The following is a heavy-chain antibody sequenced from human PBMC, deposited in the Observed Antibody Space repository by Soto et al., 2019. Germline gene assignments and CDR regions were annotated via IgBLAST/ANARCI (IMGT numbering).Heavy chain of an antibody. D-gene: IGHD3-3*01. V-gene: IGHV4-59*01. CDR2: TYYSGST. J-gene: IGHJ6*03. Sequence: SETLSLTCTVSGGSISSYYWSWIRQPPGKGLEWIGYTYYSGSTNYNPSLKSRVTISVDTSKNQFSLKLSSVTAADTAVYYCARGGRYDFWSGYPPSLTYYYYMDVWGKGTTVTVSS. CDR3: ARGGRYDFWSGYPPSLTYYYYMDV. CDR1: GGSISSYY.